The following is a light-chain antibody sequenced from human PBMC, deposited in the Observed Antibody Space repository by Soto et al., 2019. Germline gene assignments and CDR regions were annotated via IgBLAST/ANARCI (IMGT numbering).Light chain of an antibody. CDR2: DAS. CDR1: QSISSW. CDR3: QQYNSYSGT. V-gene: IGKV1-5*01. J-gene: IGKJ1*01. Sequence: DIQMTQSPSTLSASVGDRVTITCRASQSISSWLAWYQQKPGKAPKLLIYDASSLESGVPSRFSGSGSGTEFTLTISSLQPDDFATYYCQQYNSYSGTFGRGTKVDI.